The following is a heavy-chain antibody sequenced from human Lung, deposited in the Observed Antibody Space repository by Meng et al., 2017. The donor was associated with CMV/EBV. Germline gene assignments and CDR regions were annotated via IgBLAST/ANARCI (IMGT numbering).Heavy chain of an antibody. Sequence: SXXVSXXASGYSFTGYYMHWVRQAPGQGLEWMGWISPNSGGTNYAQNSQGRVTMTRETSISTAYMELSRLRSDDTAVYYCARGDYSSTLPFYYWGQGTLVTVSS. V-gene: IGHV1-2*02. CDR3: ARGDYSSTLPFYY. J-gene: IGHJ4*02. CDR1: GYSFTGYY. CDR2: ISPNSGGT. D-gene: IGHD6-13*01.